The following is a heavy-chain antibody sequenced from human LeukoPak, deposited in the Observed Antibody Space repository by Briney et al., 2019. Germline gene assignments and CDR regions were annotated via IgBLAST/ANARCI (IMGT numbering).Heavy chain of an antibody. Sequence: QSGGSLRLSCAASGFTFSSYAMHWVRQAPGKGLEWVAVISYDGSNKYYADSVKGRFTISRDNSKNTMYLQMNSLRAEDTAVYYCARDRDDSSGYYYVYYYYYMDVWGKGTTVTVSS. V-gene: IGHV3-30*04. CDR1: GFTFSSYA. CDR2: ISYDGSNK. CDR3: ARDRDDSSGYYYVYYYYYMDV. J-gene: IGHJ6*03. D-gene: IGHD3-22*01.